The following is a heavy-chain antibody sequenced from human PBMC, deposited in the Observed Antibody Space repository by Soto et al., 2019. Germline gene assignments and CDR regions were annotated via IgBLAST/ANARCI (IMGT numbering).Heavy chain of an antibody. Sequence: QVQLVQSGAEVKKPGSSVKVSCKASGGTFSSYAISWVRQAPGQGLEWMGGIIPIFGTANYAQKFQGRVTITADESTSTAYMELSSLRSEDTDVYYCERSGTLRFLEWLLDYWGQGTLVTVSS. CDR2: IIPIFGTA. CDR3: ERSGTLRFLEWLLDY. D-gene: IGHD3-3*01. CDR1: GGTFSSYA. V-gene: IGHV1-69*12. J-gene: IGHJ4*02.